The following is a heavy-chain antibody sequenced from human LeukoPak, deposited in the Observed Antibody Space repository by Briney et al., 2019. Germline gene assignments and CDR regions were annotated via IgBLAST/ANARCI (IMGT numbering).Heavy chain of an antibody. V-gene: IGHV1-18*01. CDR2: IYAYNGNT. CDR1: GYTFTYYV. Sequence: ASVKVSFKTSGYTFTYYVISWVRQAPGQGLEWMGWIYAYNGNTNDAQKFQGRVTMTTDTSTSTAYMELRSVRSDDTAVYYCARGEKPYDYWGQGTLVSVSS. J-gene: IGHJ4*02. D-gene: IGHD1-26*01. CDR3: ARGEKPYDY.